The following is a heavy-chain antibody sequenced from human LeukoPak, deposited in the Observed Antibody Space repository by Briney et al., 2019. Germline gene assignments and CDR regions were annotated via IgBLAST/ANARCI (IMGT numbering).Heavy chain of an antibody. D-gene: IGHD3-3*01. V-gene: IGHV5-51*01. CDR3: AGQTPKRFVEWFAVYYYYGMDA. Sequence: GESLKISCDTSGYSFTTYWIGWVRQMPGKGLEWMGIIYPGDSDTRYSPSFQGQVTISADRSISSVYLQWSNLKASDTAIYYLAGQTPKRFVEWFAVYYYYGMDAWGQGTTVSVSS. CDR1: GYSFTTYW. J-gene: IGHJ6*02. CDR2: IYPGDSDT.